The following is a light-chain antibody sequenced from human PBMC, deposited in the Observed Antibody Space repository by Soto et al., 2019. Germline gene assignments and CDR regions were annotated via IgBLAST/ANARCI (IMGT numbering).Light chain of an antibody. CDR2: DVT. J-gene: IGLJ1*01. CDR1: SSDVGGYNY. Sequence: QSALTQPRSVSGSPGQSVTISCTGTSSDVGGYNYVSWYQQHPGKAPRLMIYDVTYRPSGVPDRFSGSKSGNTASLTISGLQADDEADYYCCSYAGNYFYVFGTGTKLTVL. CDR3: CSYAGNYFYV. V-gene: IGLV2-11*01.